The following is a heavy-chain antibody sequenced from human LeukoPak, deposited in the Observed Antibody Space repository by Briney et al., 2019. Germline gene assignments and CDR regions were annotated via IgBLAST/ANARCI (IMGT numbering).Heavy chain of an antibody. D-gene: IGHD3-10*01. V-gene: IGHV3-21*01. CDR3: VKVAKYYYGSETYYFFEH. J-gene: IGHJ4*02. Sequence: GSLRLSCAASGFTLSRYSMNWVRQAPGKGLEWVSSISSSSSYIYYADSVKGRFTISRDNAKNSLYLQMNSLRVEDTGIYYCVKVAKYYYGSETYYFFEHWGQGTPVTASS. CDR1: GFTLSRYS. CDR2: ISSSSSYI.